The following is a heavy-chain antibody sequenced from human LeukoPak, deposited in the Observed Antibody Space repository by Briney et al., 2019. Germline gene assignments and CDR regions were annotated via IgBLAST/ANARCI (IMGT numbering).Heavy chain of an antibody. CDR3: ARDLTLAPEAQDAFDI. D-gene: IGHD3-10*01. Sequence: PSETLSLTCTVSGGSLSRSDYYWTWIRQPPGTGLEYLGYIYHSGITYYNPSLKSRVTISVDTSKNQFSLKLNSVTAADTAVYYCARDLTLAPEAQDAFDIWGQGTMVTVSS. V-gene: IGHV4-30-4*01. CDR2: IYHSGIT. CDR1: GGSLSRSDYY. J-gene: IGHJ3*02.